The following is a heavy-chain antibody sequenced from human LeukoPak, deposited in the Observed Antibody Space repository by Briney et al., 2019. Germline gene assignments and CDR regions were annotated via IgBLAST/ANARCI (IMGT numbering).Heavy chain of an antibody. CDR3: ARDEMGWNDYYGMDV. V-gene: IGHV1-69*13. CDR2: IIPIFGTA. J-gene: IGHJ6*02. Sequence: SVKVSCTASGGTFSSYAISWVRQAPGQGLEWMGGIIPIFGTANYAQKFQGRVTITADESTSTAYMELSSLRSEDTAVYYCARDEMGWNDYYGMDVWGQGTTVTVSS. D-gene: IGHD1-1*01. CDR1: GGTFSSYA.